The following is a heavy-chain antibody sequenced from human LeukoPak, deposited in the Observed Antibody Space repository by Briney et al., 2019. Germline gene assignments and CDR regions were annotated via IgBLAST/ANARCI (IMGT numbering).Heavy chain of an antibody. V-gene: IGHV1-2*02. D-gene: IGHD3-22*01. CDR1: GYTFTGYY. CDR2: IKPNSGGT. J-gene: IGHJ4*02. CDR3: ARDFDTSGYYTGH. Sequence: ASVKVSCKASGYTFTGYYMHWVRQAPGQGLEWMGWIKPNSGGTNYAQKFEGRVTMTRDTSISTVYMEVRRLRSDDTAVYYCARDFDTSGYYTGHWGQGTLVTVSS.